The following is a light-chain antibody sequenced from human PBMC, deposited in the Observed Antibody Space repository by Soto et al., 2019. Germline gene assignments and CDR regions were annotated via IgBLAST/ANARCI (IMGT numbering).Light chain of an antibody. J-gene: IGLJ3*02. V-gene: IGLV2-14*01. CDR2: DVS. CDR3: SSFTTSDTVV. CDR1: ISDVGGYNY. Sequence: QSALTQPASVSGSPGQSTTISCTGTISDVGGYNYVSWYQKNPGKAPKLLIYDVSDRPSGVSNRFSGSKSGNTASLTISGLQAEDEANYYCSSFTTSDTVVFGGGTKLTVL.